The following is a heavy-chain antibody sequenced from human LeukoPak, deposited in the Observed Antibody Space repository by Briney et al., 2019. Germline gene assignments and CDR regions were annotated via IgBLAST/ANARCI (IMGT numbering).Heavy chain of an antibody. D-gene: IGHD2-15*01. Sequence: SETLSLTCTVSGGSISSSSYYWGWIRQPPGKGLEWIGSIYYSGSTYYNPSLKSRVTISVDTSKNQFSLKLSSVTAADTAVYYCARGGRRYCSGGSCSYYFDYWGQGTLVTVSS. V-gene: IGHV4-39*07. CDR3: ARGGRRYCSGGSCSYYFDY. CDR2: IYYSGST. CDR1: GGSISSSSYY. J-gene: IGHJ4*02.